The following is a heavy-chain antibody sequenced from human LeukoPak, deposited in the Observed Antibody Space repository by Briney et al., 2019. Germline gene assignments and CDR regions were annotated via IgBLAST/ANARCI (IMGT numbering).Heavy chain of an antibody. J-gene: IGHJ5*02. D-gene: IGHD3-10*01. Sequence: GGSLRLSCAASEFTFSSYAMHWVRQAPGKGLEWVAVISYDGSNKYYADSVKGRFTISRDNSKNTLYLQMNSLRAEDTAVYYCAREGSSLWFGELSGTTNWFDPWGQGTLVTVSS. CDR2: ISYDGSNK. V-gene: IGHV3-30-3*01. CDR3: AREGSSLWFGELSGTTNWFDP. CDR1: EFTFSSYA.